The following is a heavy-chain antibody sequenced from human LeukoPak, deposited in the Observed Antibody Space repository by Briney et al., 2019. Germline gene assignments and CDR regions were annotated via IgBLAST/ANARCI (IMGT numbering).Heavy chain of an antibody. J-gene: IGHJ6*02. D-gene: IGHD4-17*01. Sequence: GGSLRLSCAASGFTFSSYEMNWVRQAPGKGLEWVSYISSSGSTIYYADSVKGRFTISKDNAKNSLYLRMNSLRAEDTAVYYCARDMTTVTTPGSDYYYGMDVWGQGTTVTVSS. CDR2: ISSSGSTI. V-gene: IGHV3-48*03. CDR1: GFTFSSYE. CDR3: ARDMTTVTTPGSDYYYGMDV.